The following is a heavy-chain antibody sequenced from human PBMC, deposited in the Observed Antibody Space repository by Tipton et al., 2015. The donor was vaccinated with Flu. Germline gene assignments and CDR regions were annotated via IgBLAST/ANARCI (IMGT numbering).Heavy chain of an antibody. D-gene: IGHD2-2*01. CDR3: GRAIGGSSSH. CDR2: INQDGSVN. Sequence: GSLSLSCAASGFTFGDYWMHWVRQAPGKGLEWVANINQDGSVNYYVDSVKGRFTISRDNAKNSLYLQMNNLRAEDTAVYYCGRAIGGSSSHWGQGTLVTVSS. V-gene: IGHV3-7*01. J-gene: IGHJ4*02. CDR1: GFTFGDYW.